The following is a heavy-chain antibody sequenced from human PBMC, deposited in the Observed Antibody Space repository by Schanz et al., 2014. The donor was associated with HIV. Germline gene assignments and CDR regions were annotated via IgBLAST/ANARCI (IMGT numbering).Heavy chain of an antibody. D-gene: IGHD3-10*01. J-gene: IGHJ4*02. CDR1: GYTFNSHY. CDR3: ASSRLLWFGELFDN. Sequence: QVQLVQSGAEVKKPGSSVKVSCKASGYTFNSHYIHWVRQAPGQGLEWMGWINSDNGTNYAQEFQGRVTMTRDTSIGTAYMELRSLRADDTAVYFCASSRLLWFGELFDNWGQGTLVTVSS. CDR2: INSDNGT. V-gene: IGHV1-2*02.